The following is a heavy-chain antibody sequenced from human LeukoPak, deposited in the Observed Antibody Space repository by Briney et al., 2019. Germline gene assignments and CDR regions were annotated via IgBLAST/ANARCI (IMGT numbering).Heavy chain of an antibody. CDR1: GFTVSSNY. V-gene: IGHV3-53*01. J-gene: IGHJ6*04. CDR3: ARTYGSGSYSYYGMDV. Sequence: PGGSLRLSCAASGFTVSSNYMSWVRQAPGKGLEWVSVIYSGGSTYYADSVKGRFTISRDNSKNTLYLQMNSLRAEDTAVNYCARTYGSGSYSYYGMDVWGKGTTVTVSS. D-gene: IGHD3-10*01. CDR2: IYSGGST.